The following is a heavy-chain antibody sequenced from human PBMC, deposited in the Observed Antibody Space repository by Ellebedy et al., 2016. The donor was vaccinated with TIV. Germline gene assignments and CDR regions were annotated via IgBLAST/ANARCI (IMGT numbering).Heavy chain of an antibody. V-gene: IGHV3-11*06. Sequence: GESLKISCATSGFTFSDYYMNWIRQAPGKGLEWVSYISTSGSDTNYADSVKGRFTISRDNAKNSLYLQMNSLRAEDTAVYYCAKEGYCSGGSCHAPYWGQGTLVTVSS. CDR1: GFTFSDYY. CDR3: AKEGYCSGGSCHAPY. J-gene: IGHJ4*02. D-gene: IGHD2-15*01. CDR2: ISTSGSDT.